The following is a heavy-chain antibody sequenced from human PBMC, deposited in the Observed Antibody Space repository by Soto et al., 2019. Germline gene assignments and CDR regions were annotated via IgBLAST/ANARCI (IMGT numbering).Heavy chain of an antibody. J-gene: IGHJ5*02. CDR1: GYTFSNYG. CDR3: ARVVPGAEAWFGP. CDR2: ISLYSDGT. D-gene: IGHD1-26*01. Sequence: ASVKVSCKTSGYTFSNYGITWVRQAPGQALEWLGWISLYSDGTNYAQKFQGRVSMTTDTSTTTAYMELRSLRSDDTAVYYCARVVPGAEAWFGPWGQGTQVTVSS. V-gene: IGHV1-18*01.